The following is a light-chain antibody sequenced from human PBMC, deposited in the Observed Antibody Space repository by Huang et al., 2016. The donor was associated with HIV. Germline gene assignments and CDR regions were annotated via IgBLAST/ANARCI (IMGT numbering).Light chain of an antibody. Sequence: DIQMTQSPFSLSASVGDRVIMTCRASQTITTYLNWYKQRPGKAPKLLIYAASSLQSGVPSMFSGSGSVTDFTLTISSLQPEDFATYYCQQSYSSLLSFGGGTKVAIK. CDR3: QQSYSSLLS. CDR1: QTITTY. J-gene: IGKJ4*01. CDR2: AAS. V-gene: IGKV1-39*01.